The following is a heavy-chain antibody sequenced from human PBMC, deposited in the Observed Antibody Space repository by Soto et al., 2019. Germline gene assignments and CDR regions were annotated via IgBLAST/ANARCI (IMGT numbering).Heavy chain of an antibody. CDR2: IKQDGSKI. CDR3: ASGVSAGTSCLYLDAFDI. Sequence: EVQLVESGGDVVQPGGSLRLSCAASGFSFASSWMTWIRQAPGKGLEWVANIKQDGSKINYLDSVRGRFTVSRDNAKNYLYMEMNGLRAEDSALYYCASGVSAGTSCLYLDAFDIWGQGTMVTVSS. D-gene: IGHD2-2*01. CDR1: GFSFASSW. V-gene: IGHV3-7*05. J-gene: IGHJ3*02.